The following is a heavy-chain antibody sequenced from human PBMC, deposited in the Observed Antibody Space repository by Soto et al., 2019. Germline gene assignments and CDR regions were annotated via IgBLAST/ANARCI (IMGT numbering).Heavy chain of an antibody. J-gene: IGHJ6*04. V-gene: IGHV1-18*01. CDR3: ARVDNYVTPPPQDV. CDR1: GYIFVNYG. Sequence: QVQLVQSGDEVRKPGSSVKVSCKASGYIFVNYGIAWVRRAPGQGLEWMGWISPYSGNTHCASKVQRGSTMTKDKSNSTTYMALGSLTSDDTDVDYSARVDNYVTPPPQDVWGKGTTGSVSS. CDR2: ISPYSGNT. D-gene: IGHD3-16*01.